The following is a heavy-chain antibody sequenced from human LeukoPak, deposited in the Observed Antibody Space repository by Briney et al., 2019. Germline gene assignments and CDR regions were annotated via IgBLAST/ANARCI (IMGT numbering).Heavy chain of an antibody. J-gene: IGHJ4*02. Sequence: SETLSLTCTVSGGSISSYYWSWIRQPAGKGLEWIGRIYTSGSTNYNPSLKSRVTMSVDTSKNQFSLKLSSVTAADTAVYYRARERYYYDSSGYSTLSQIDYWGQGTLVTVSS. CDR1: GGSISSYY. V-gene: IGHV4-4*07. CDR2: IYTSGST. D-gene: IGHD3-22*01. CDR3: ARERYYYDSSGYSTLSQIDY.